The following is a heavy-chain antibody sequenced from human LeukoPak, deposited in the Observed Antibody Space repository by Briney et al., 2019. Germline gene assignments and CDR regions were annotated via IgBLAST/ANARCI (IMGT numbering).Heavy chain of an antibody. Sequence: GGSLRLSCAASGFTFSSYSMNWVRQAPGKGLEWVSSISSSSSYIYYADSVKGRFTISRDNAKNSLYLQMNSLRAEDTAVYYCAYINYDILTGYSLFDYWGQGTLVTVSS. CDR2: ISSSSSYI. V-gene: IGHV3-21*01. J-gene: IGHJ4*02. D-gene: IGHD3-9*01. CDR3: AYINYDILTGYSLFDY. CDR1: GFTFSSYS.